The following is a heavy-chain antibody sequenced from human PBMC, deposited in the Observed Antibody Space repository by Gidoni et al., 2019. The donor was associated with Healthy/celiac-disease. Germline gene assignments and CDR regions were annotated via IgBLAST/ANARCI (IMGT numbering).Heavy chain of an antibody. CDR2: IYPGDSDT. Sequence: EVQLVQSGAEVKKPGESLKISCKGSGYSFTSYWIGWVRQMPGKGLEWMGLIYPGDSDTRYSPSFQGQVTISADKSISTAYLQWSSLKASDTAMYYCARHENPAHASRGYSYGYHYWGQGTLVTVSS. CDR3: ARHENPAHASRGYSYGYHY. CDR1: GYSFTSYW. V-gene: IGHV5-51*01. D-gene: IGHD5-18*01. J-gene: IGHJ4*02.